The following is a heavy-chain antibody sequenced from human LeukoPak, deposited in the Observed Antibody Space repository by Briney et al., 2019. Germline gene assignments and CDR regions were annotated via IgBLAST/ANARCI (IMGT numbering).Heavy chain of an antibody. Sequence: KASETLSLTCTVSGGSISSSSYYWGWIRQPPGKGLEWIGSIYYSGSTYYNPSLKSRVTISVDTSKNQFSLKLSSVTAADTAVYYCARQKFLIAAAAVFDYWGQGTLVTVSS. CDR3: ARQKFLIAAAAVFDY. J-gene: IGHJ4*02. CDR1: GGSISSSSYY. CDR2: IYYSGST. V-gene: IGHV4-39*01. D-gene: IGHD6-13*01.